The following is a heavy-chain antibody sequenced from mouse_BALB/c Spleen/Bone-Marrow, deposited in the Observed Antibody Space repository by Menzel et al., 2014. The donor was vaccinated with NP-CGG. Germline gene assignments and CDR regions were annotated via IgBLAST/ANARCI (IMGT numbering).Heavy chain of an antibody. CDR2: INSNGGST. CDR1: GFTFSNYG. Sequence: DVHLVESGGGLVQPGGSLKLSCAASGFTFSNYGMSWVRQTPDKRLELVATINSNGGSTYYPDSVKGRFTISRDTAKNTLYLQMSSLKSEETAMYYCVRGNYGNYVDYFDFWGQGTTLTVSS. V-gene: IGHV5-6-3*01. CDR3: VRGNYGNYVDYFDF. J-gene: IGHJ2*01. D-gene: IGHD2-1*01.